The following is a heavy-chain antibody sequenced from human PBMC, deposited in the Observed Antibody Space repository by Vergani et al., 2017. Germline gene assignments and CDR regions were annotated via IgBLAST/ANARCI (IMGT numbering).Heavy chain of an antibody. J-gene: IGHJ4*02. D-gene: IGHD2-15*01. CDR1: GDSVISTDYH. Sequence: QVQLQESGPGLVKPSETLYLTCTVSGDSVISTDYHCGWIRQPQGKGMEWIGSMDYSGRTSYNPSLERRISISFETPKNQFSLRLTSGTAADPAVYYCASKRGACRAAYCHSYDFWGPGTLVGVSS. CDR3: ASKRGACRAAYCHSYDF. CDR2: MDYSGRT. V-gene: IGHV4-39*01.